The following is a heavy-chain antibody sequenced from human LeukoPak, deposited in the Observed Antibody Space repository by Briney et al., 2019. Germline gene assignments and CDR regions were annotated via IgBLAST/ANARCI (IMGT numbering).Heavy chain of an antibody. CDR1: GDSVSSSFAA. V-gene: IGHV6-1*01. CDR2: TYYRSKWFN. CDR3: SRGRSLGYCSSTSCYVSDAFDI. J-gene: IGHJ3*02. D-gene: IGHD2-2*01. Sequence: SQTLSLTCAISGDSVSSSFAAWTWIRQSPSRGLEWLGRTYYRSKWFNDYAVSVKSRITINHDTSKNQFSLQLNSVTPEDTAVYFCSRGRSLGYCSSTSCYVSDAFDIWGQGTMVTVSS.